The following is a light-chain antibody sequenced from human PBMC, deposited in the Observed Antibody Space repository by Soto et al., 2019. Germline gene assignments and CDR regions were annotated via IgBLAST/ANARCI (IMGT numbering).Light chain of an antibody. CDR1: NIGSKS. Sequence: SYELTQPPSVSVVPGTTARITCGGNNIGSKSVHWYQQKPGQAPVLVIYYDSDRPSGIPERFSGSNSGNTATLTISRVEAGDEADYYCQVWDSSSDHAVFGGGTQLTVL. CDR2: YDS. J-gene: IGLJ7*01. V-gene: IGLV3-21*04. CDR3: QVWDSSSDHAV.